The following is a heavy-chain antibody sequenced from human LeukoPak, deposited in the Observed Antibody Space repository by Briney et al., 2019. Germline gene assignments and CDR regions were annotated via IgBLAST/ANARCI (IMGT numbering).Heavy chain of an antibody. CDR2: IKEDGSEK. CDR1: GFTLSSYW. V-gene: IGHV3-7*03. CDR3: ARDWVAGVPFDAFDI. J-gene: IGHJ3*02. D-gene: IGHD3-10*01. Sequence: GGSLRLSCAASGFTLSSYWMSWVRQAPGKGLEWVANIKEDGSEKYYVDSVKGRFTISRDNAKNSLYLHMNSLTVEDTAMYYCARDWVAGVPFDAFDIWGQGTMVSVSS.